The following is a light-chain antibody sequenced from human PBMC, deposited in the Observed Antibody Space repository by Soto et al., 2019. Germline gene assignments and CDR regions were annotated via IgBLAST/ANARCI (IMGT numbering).Light chain of an antibody. CDR3: CSHAGSSTWV. V-gene: IGLV2-23*01. J-gene: IGLJ3*02. CDR1: SSDVGSYNL. Sequence: QSVLTQPASVSGSPGQSITISCTGTSSDVGSYNLVSWYQQHPGKAPKLMIYEGSKRPSGVSNRFSGSKSGNTASLTISGLQAEDEADYYCCSHAGSSTWVFRGGTQLTVL. CDR2: EGS.